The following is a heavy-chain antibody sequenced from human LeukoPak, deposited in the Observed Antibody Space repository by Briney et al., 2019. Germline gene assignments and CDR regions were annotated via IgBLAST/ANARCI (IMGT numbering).Heavy chain of an antibody. CDR3: ARDIVGALDY. V-gene: IGHV4-4*02. CDR1: GGSISSNNW. D-gene: IGHD1-26*01. Sequence: SETLSLTCAVSGGSISSNNWWWSWVRQLPGKGLEWIGYIYYSGSTNYNPSLKSRVTISVDTSKNQFSLKLSSVTAADTAVYYCARDIVGALDYWGQGTLVTVSS. CDR2: IYYSGST. J-gene: IGHJ4*02.